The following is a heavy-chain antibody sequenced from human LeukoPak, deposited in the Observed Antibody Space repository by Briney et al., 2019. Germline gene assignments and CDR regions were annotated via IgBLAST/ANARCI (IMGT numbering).Heavy chain of an antibody. J-gene: IGHJ3*02. CDR2: ITPMFGTS. CDR1: GGIFSRHT. Sequence: GASVKVSCKASGGIFSRHTISWVRQSPGQGLEWMGGITPMFGTSNYAQKFQGRVTITADESTSTAYMELSSLRSEDTAVYYCARGTTVTTSGAFDIWGQGTMVTVSS. CDR3: ARGTTVTTSGAFDI. D-gene: IGHD4-17*01. V-gene: IGHV1-69*13.